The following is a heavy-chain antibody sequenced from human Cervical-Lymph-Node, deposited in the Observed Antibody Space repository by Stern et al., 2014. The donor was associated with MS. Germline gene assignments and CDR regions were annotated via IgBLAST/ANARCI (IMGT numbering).Heavy chain of an antibody. D-gene: IGHD4-23*01. CDR1: GATFSTNA. J-gene: IGHJ4*02. V-gene: IGHV1-69*01. CDR2: IVPIFDKA. Sequence: VQLEESGAEVRKPGSSVKVSCKASGATFSTNAISWVRQAPGQGLEWMGGIVPIFDKANYAQSFRGRVTISADESTSTAYLELSSLRSDDTAVYYCAREHHGGNFESWGQGTLVIVSS. CDR3: AREHHGGNFES.